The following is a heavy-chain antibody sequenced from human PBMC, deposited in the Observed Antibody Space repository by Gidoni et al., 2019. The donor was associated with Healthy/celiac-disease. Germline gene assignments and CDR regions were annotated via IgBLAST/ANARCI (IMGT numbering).Heavy chain of an antibody. CDR1: GFTVSSNY. J-gene: IGHJ3*02. CDR3: ARDAETGGYYYGSGTPGAFDI. CDR2: IYSGGST. V-gene: IGHV3-66*01. Sequence: EVQLVESGGGLVQPGGSLRLSCAASGFTVSSNYMSWVRQAPGKGLEYVSVIYSGGSTYYAYSVKGRFTISRDNSKNTLYLQMNSLRAEDTAVYYCARDAETGGYYYGSGTPGAFDIWGQGTMVTVSP. D-gene: IGHD3-10*01.